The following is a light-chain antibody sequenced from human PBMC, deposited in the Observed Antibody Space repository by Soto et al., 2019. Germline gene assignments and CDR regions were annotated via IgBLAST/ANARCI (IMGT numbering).Light chain of an antibody. V-gene: IGLV1-44*01. Sequence: QSVLTQPPSTSGTPGQRVTISCSGSSSNIGSNTVNWYQQLPGTAPKLLIYRNNQRPSGVPDRFSGSKSGTSASLAISGLQSEDEADYYCAAWDGILKGYVFATGTKVTVL. CDR2: RNN. CDR1: SSNIGSNT. CDR3: AAWDGILKGYV. J-gene: IGLJ1*01.